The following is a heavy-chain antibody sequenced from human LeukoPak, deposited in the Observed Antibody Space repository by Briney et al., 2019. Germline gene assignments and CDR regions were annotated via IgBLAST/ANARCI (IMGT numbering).Heavy chain of an antibody. V-gene: IGHV3-23*01. Sequence: GGSLRLSCAASGFTFSSYAMSWVRQAPGKGLEWVSAISGSGGSTYYADSVKGRFTISRDNSKNTLYLQMNSLRAEDTAVYYCAKSPINVWGSYRYTYFDYWGQGTLVTVSS. D-gene: IGHD3-16*02. CDR3: AKSPINVWGSYRYTYFDY. J-gene: IGHJ4*02. CDR1: GFTFSSYA. CDR2: ISGSGGST.